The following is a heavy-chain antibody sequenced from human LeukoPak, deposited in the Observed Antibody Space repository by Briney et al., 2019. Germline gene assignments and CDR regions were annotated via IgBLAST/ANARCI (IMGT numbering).Heavy chain of an antibody. Sequence: ASVKVSCKASGYTFTSYGISWVRQAPGQGLEWMGWISAYNGNTNYAQKLQGRVTMTRDTSTSTVYMELSSLRSEDTAVYYCAREYYDNVYWGQGTLVTVSS. CDR2: ISAYNGNT. CDR1: GYTFTSYG. V-gene: IGHV1-18*01. CDR3: AREYYDNVY. D-gene: IGHD3-9*01. J-gene: IGHJ4*02.